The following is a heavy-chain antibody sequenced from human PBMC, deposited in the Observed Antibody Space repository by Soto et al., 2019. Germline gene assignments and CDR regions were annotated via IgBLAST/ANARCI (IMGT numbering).Heavy chain of an antibody. CDR3: GRDMPYGAERLAGPDY. J-gene: IGHJ4*02. Sequence: KTSETLSLTWSVSGVTITGSYWSWIRQPPGKTLEWIGYVYHSGTTTYNPSLKSRVSISVDTSKNQFSLRLTTVIAADTAVYYCGRDMPYGAERLAGPDYWGPGILLTVSS. D-gene: IGHD2-2*01. V-gene: IGHV4-59*01. CDR2: VYHSGTT. CDR1: GVTITGSY.